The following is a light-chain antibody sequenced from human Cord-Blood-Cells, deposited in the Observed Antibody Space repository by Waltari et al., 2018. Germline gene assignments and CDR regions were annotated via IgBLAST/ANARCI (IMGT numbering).Light chain of an antibody. CDR2: AES. J-gene: IGKJ2*01. Sequence: IQMTQSPSSLSASVGDRVTITCRASQSISSYLNWYQQKPGKAPKLLIYAESSLQSGVPSRCSGSGSGTEFTVTIRSLQPEDFATYYCQQSYSTPPYTFGQGTKLEIK. CDR3: QQSYSTPPYT. CDR1: QSISSY. V-gene: IGKV1-39*01.